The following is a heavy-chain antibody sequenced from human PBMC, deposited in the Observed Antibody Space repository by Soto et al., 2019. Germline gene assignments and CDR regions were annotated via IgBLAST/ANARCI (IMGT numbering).Heavy chain of an antibody. D-gene: IGHD3-3*01. Sequence: SETLSLTCTVSGGSISSGGYYWSWIRQHPGKGLEWIGYIYYSGSTYYNPSLKSRVTISVDTSKNQFSLKLSSVTAADTAVYYCARDSRDFWSGYTYYYGMDVWGQGTTVTVSS. V-gene: IGHV4-31*03. CDR2: IYYSGST. CDR1: GGSISSGGYY. J-gene: IGHJ6*02. CDR3: ARDSRDFWSGYTYYYGMDV.